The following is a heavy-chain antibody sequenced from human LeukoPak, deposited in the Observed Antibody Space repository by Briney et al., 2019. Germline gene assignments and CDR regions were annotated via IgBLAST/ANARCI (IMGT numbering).Heavy chain of an antibody. D-gene: IGHD3-9*01. V-gene: IGHV4-59*12. CDR2: IYYSGST. Sequence: SETLSLTCTVSGGSISSYYWSWIRQPPGKGLEWIGYIYYSGSTNYNPSLKSRVTISVDTSKNQFSLKLSSVTAADTAVYYCASFAXXLDILTGYSRYSSFDYWGQGTLVTVSS. CDR1: GGSISSYY. J-gene: IGHJ4*02. CDR3: ASFAXXLDILTGYSRYSSFDY.